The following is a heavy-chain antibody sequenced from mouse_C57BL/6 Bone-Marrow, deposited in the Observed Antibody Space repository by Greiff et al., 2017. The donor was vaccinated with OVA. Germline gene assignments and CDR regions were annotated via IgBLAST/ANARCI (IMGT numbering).Heavy chain of an antibody. D-gene: IGHD1-1*01. CDR1: GYTFTSYW. J-gene: IGHJ2*01. Sequence: QVQLQQPGAELVRPGSSVKLSCKASGYTFTSYWMDWVKQRPGQGLEWIGNIYPSDSETHYNQQFKDKATLTVDKSSSTAYMQLSSLTSEDSAVYYCARRDYYGSSDYGGQGTTLTVSS. CDR3: ARRDYYGSSDY. V-gene: IGHV1-61*01. CDR2: IYPSDSET.